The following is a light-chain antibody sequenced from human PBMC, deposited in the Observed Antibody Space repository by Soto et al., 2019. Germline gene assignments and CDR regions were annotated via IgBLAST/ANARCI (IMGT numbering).Light chain of an antibody. V-gene: IGKV3-20*01. Sequence: EIVLTQSPGTLSLSPGERATLSCRASQSVSSAYLAWYQHKPGQPPTLLIYAASSRVTGSPDWFSGSGSGTGVTLTISSLEPEDVAVDYCQQYGSSSTWTFGQGTKVEIK. CDR2: AAS. J-gene: IGKJ1*01. CDR1: QSVSSAY. CDR3: QQYGSSSTWT.